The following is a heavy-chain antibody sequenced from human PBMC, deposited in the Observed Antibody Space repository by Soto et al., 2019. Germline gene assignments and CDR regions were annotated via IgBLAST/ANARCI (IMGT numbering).Heavy chain of an antibody. V-gene: IGHV2-5*02. D-gene: IGHD3-10*01. J-gene: IGHJ4*02. CDR2: IYWDDDK. Sequence: SGPTLVNPTQTLTLTCTFSGFSLSTSGVGVGWIRQPPGKALEWLALIYWDDDKRYSPSLKSRLTITKDTSKNQVVLTMTNMDPVDTATYYCAQGGRVNYYGSGSFDYWGQGTLVTVSS. CDR1: GFSLSTSGVG. CDR3: AQGGRVNYYGSGSFDY.